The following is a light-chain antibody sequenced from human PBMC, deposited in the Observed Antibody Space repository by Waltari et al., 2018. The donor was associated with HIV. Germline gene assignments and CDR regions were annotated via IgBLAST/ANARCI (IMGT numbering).Light chain of an antibody. Sequence: EIVMTQSPATLSVSPGEGATLSCRASQSVSSHVAWYQHKPGQAPRLFIYGASTRATGIPARFSGSGSGTDFTLTISSLQSEDFAVYYCQQYSNWPRTFGQGTKVEIK. CDR3: QQYSNWPRT. CDR1: QSVSSH. J-gene: IGKJ1*01. V-gene: IGKV3-15*01. CDR2: GAS.